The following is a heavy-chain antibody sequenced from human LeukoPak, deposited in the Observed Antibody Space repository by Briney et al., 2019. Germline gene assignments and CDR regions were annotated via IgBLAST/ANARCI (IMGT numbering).Heavy chain of an antibody. CDR3: AREPDGTGYSYGLTGPENNYFDY. V-gene: IGHV1-69*05. CDR2: IIPIFGTA. CDR1: GGTFSSYA. Sequence: ASVNVSCKASGGTFSSYAISWVRQAPGQGLEWMGGIIPIFGTANYAQKFQGRVTMTRDTSTSTVYMELSSLRSEDTAVYYCAREPDGTGYSYGLTGPENNYFDYWGQGTLVTVSS. J-gene: IGHJ4*02. D-gene: IGHD5-18*01.